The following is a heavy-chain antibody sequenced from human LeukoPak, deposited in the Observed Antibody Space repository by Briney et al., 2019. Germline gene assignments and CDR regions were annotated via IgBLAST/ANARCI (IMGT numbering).Heavy chain of an antibody. V-gene: IGHV3-20*04. CDR2: INWNGGST. D-gene: IGHD6-19*01. J-gene: IGHJ4*02. CDR3: ARDGGYSSGYYFDY. Sequence: PGGSLRLSCAPSGFTFNNYGMSWVRHAPGKGLEWVSGINWNGGSTGYADSVKGRFTISRDNAKNSLYLQMNSLRAEDTALYYCARDGGYSSGYYFDYWGQGTLVTVSS. CDR1: GFTFNNYG.